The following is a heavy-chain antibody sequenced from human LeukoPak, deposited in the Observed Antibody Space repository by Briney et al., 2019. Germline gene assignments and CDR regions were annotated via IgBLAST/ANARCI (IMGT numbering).Heavy chain of an antibody. CDR1: GFTFSSYW. J-gene: IGHJ3*02. CDR3: AKIQSSRWGVYDAFDI. V-gene: IGHV3-74*01. CDR2: INSDGSST. Sequence: PGGSLRLSCAASGFTFSSYWMHWVRQAPGKGLVWVSRINSDGSSTSYADSVKGRFTISRDNAKNTLYLQMNSLRAEDTAVYYCAKIQSSRWGVYDAFDIRGQGTMVTVSS. D-gene: IGHD6-13*01.